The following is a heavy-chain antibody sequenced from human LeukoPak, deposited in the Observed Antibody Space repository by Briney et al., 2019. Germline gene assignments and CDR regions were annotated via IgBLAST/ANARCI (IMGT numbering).Heavy chain of an antibody. CDR1: GFTFSSYG. CDR2: ISSSSIYI. D-gene: IGHD3-22*01. V-gene: IGHV3-21*01. CDR3: ARGGRGYEDAFDI. J-gene: IGHJ3*02. Sequence: GGSLRLSCGASGFTFSSYGMSWVRQAPGKGLEWVSSISSSSIYIYYADSVKGRFTISRDNAKNSLYLQMNSLRAEDTAVYYCARGGRGYEDAFDIWGQGTMVTVSS.